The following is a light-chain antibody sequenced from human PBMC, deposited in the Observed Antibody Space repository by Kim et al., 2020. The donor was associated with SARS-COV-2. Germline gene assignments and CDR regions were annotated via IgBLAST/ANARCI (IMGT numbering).Light chain of an antibody. CDR2: QDT. V-gene: IGLV3-1*01. J-gene: IGLJ2*01. CDR1: KLGDKY. Sequence: SYELTQPHSVSVSPGQTATITCSGDKLGDKYASWYQQKPGQSPVLVIYQDTQRPSWIPERFSGSTSGNTATLTISGTQAMDEAAYYCQAWDRSPVFGGGT. CDR3: QAWDRSPV.